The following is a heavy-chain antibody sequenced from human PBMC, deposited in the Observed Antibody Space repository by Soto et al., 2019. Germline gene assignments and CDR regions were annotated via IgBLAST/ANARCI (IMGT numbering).Heavy chain of an antibody. CDR1: GFTFDDYA. J-gene: IGHJ6*02. Sequence: EVQLVESGGGLVQPGRSLRLSCAASGFTFDDYAMHWVRQAPGKGLEWVSGISGNSGSIGYADSVKGRFTISRDNAKNSLYLHMNSLRAEDTALYYCAKQHCSGGSCYRSYYYYGMDVWGQGTTVTVSS. D-gene: IGHD2-15*01. CDR3: AKQHCSGGSCYRSYYYYGMDV. CDR2: ISGNSGSI. V-gene: IGHV3-9*01.